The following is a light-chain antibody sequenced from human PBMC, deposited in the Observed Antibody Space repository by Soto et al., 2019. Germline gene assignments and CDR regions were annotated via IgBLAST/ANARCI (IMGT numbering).Light chain of an antibody. CDR1: QRVSSSF. CDR3: QQYGSLALT. J-gene: IGKJ4*01. Sequence: EIVLTQSPGTLSLSPGARATLSCRASQRVSSSFLAWYQQKPGQAPRLLIYGASSRATGLPDRFSGSGSGTDFTLTIRSLEPEDVSVLVFQQYGSLALTVGGGPKVVIK. V-gene: IGKV3-20*01. CDR2: GAS.